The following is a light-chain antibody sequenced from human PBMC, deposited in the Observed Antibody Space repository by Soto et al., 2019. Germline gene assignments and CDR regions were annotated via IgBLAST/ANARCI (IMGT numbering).Light chain of an antibody. Sequence: ELVLTQFPATLSLSPGDGATLSCRASQSVSSYLAWYQQKRGQAPRLLIYDSSNRATGIPARFSGSGSGTGFSLIISSLEPEDFAVYYCQQRSNWPLTFGGGTKVDIK. J-gene: IGKJ4*01. CDR1: QSVSSY. CDR2: DSS. V-gene: IGKV3-11*01. CDR3: QQRSNWPLT.